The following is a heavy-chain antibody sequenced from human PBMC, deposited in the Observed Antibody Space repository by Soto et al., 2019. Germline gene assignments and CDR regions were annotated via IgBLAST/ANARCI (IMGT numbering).Heavy chain of an antibody. D-gene: IGHD4-17*01. CDR2: IGPGSITM. V-gene: IGHV3-48*02. CDR1: GFTFRSYA. J-gene: IGHJ2*01. CDR3: AKRTVGWYFDL. Sequence: GGSLRLSCAASGFTFRSYAMSWVRQAPGKGLEWLSYIGPGSITMYYAAYVKGRFTISRDNAKNSLYLQMNSLRDDDTAVYYCAKRTVGWYFDLWGRGTLVTVSS.